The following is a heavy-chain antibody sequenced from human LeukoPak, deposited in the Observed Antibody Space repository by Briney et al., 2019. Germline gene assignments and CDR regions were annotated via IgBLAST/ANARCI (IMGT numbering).Heavy chain of an antibody. V-gene: IGHV3-48*02. CDR2: ISSGRLTI. D-gene: IGHD3-10*01. Sequence: PGGSLRLSCAASGFSFSSYSMNWVRQAPGKGLEWISYISSGRLTIYYADSVKGRFTISRDNTAKPLYLQMSSLIDEDTAVYYCARGGSTMVRGVLDSWGQGALVTVSS. CDR1: GFSFSSYS. J-gene: IGHJ4*02. CDR3: ARGGSTMVRGVLDS.